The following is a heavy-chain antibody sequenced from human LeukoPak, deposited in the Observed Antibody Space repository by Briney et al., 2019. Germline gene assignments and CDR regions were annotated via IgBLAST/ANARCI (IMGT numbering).Heavy chain of an antibody. Sequence: GGSLRLSCAASGFTLSSYSMNWVRQAPGKGLEWVSSISSSSSYIYYADSVKGRFTISRDNAKNSLYLQMNSLRAEDTAVYYCARAQPAAIEGPGFDYWGQGTLVTVSS. D-gene: IGHD2-2*01. CDR1: GFTLSSYS. CDR2: ISSSSSYI. J-gene: IGHJ4*02. V-gene: IGHV3-21*01. CDR3: ARAQPAAIEGPGFDY.